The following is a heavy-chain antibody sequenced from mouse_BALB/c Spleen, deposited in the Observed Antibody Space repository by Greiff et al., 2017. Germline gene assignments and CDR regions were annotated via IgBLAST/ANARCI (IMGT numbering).Heavy chain of an antibody. CDR3: ARPLRGFDY. D-gene: IGHD1-1*01. V-gene: IGHV5-6*01. CDR2: ISSGGSYT. CDR1: GFTFSSYG. J-gene: IGHJ2*01. Sequence: EVQVVESGGDLVKPGGSLKLSCAASGFTFSSYGMSWVRQTPDKRLEWVATISSGGSYTYYPDSVKGRFTISRDNAKNTLYLQMSSLKSEDTAMYYCARPLRGFDYWGQGTTLTVSS.